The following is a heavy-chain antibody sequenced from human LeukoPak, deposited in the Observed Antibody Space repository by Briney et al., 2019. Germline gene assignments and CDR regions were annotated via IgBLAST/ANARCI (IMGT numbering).Heavy chain of an antibody. J-gene: IGHJ4*02. CDR2: ISGSGGST. CDR3: XXXPSAVTTRLFGY. D-gene: IGHD4-17*01. Sequence: GGSLRLSCAASGFTFSSYAMSWVRQAPGKGLEWVSAISGSGGSTYYADSVKGRFTISRDNSKNTLYLQMNSLRAEDTAVYYXXXXPSAVTTRLFGYWGQGTLVTVSS. V-gene: IGHV3-23*01. CDR1: GFTFSSYA.